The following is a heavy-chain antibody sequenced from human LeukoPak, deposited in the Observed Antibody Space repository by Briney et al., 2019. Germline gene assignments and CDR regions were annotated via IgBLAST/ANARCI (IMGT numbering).Heavy chain of an antibody. CDR3: ARLNPGYVTAPHDS. CDR2: VYYSGSI. J-gene: IGHJ5*01. D-gene: IGHD3-16*01. Sequence: PSETLSLTCTVSGGSITAGNHHWGWIRQPPGKGLEWIGSVYYSGSIFSDTSHKSRVTISGDTSKNQFSRSLSSVTAADTAVYYCARLNPGYVTAPHDSWGQGMLVTVSS. CDR1: GGSITAGNHH. V-gene: IGHV4-39*01.